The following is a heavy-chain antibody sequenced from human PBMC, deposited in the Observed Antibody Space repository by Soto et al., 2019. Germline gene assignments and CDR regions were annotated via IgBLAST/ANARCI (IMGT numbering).Heavy chain of an antibody. J-gene: IGHJ4*02. CDR2: ISYSGST. V-gene: IGHV4-59*01. D-gene: IGHD2-15*01. Sequence: SETLSLTCTVSGGSMSSYYWTWLRQSPGRGLEWIGYISYSGSTYYNPTLKSRVTISADTSKNQFSLRMNSMIAADTAVYYCARADPDASVGYWGQGTLVTVSS. CDR1: GGSMSSYY. CDR3: ARADPDASVGY.